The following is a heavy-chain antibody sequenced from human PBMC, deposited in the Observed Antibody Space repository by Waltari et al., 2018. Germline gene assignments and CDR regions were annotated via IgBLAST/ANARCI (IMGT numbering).Heavy chain of an antibody. J-gene: IGHJ3*02. CDR1: GFTFSSYA. D-gene: IGHD1-26*01. CDR3: AKELSLLFPKKTKWVRSHANAFDI. Sequence: EVQLLESGGGLVQPGGSLRLSCAASGFTFSSYAMSWVRQAPGKGLEWVSAISGSGGSTYNADSVKGRFTISRENSKNTLYLQMNSLRAEYTAVYYCAKELSLLFPKKTKWVRSHANAFDIWGQGTMVTVSS. CDR2: ISGSGGST. V-gene: IGHV3-23*01.